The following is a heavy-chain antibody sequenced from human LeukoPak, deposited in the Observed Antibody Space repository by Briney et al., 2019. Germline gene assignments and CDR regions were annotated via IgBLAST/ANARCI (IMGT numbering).Heavy chain of an antibody. CDR3: ARGGYSGTEKPNDY. Sequence: VASVKVSCKASGYTFSGYYLHWVRQAPGQGLEWMGWINPNSGSTYSVQNFQGRVTMTRDTSITTAYMELSRLKSDDTAVYYCARGGYSGTEKPNDYWGQGTLVTVSS. D-gene: IGHD1-26*01. CDR2: INPNSGST. CDR1: GYTFSGYY. V-gene: IGHV1-2*02. J-gene: IGHJ4*02.